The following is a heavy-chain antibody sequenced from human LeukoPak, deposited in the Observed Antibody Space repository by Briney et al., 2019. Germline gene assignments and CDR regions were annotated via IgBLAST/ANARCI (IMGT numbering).Heavy chain of an antibody. CDR2: ISWNSGSI. Sequence: GGSLRLSCAASGFTFDDYAMHWVRQAPGKGLEWVSGISWNSGSIGYADSVKGRFTTSRDNAKSSLYPQMNSLRAEDTAVYYCGRGHWGLDYWGQGALVTVSS. J-gene: IGHJ4*02. V-gene: IGHV3-9*01. CDR1: GFTFDDYA. CDR3: GRGHWGLDY. D-gene: IGHD7-27*01.